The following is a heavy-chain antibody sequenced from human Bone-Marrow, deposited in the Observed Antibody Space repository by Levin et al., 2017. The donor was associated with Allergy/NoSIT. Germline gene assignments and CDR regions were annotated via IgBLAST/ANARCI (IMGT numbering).Heavy chain of an antibody. D-gene: IGHD2-15*01. Sequence: PSETLSLTCAVSGGSISSSNWWSWVRQPPGKGLEWIGEIYHSGSTNYNPSLKSRVTISVDKSKNQFSLKLSSVTAADTAVYYCARRASIVVVVAGIGGDYGGFDPWGQGTPVTASS. J-gene: IGHJ5*02. CDR3: ARRASIVVVVAGIGGDYGGFDP. V-gene: IGHV4-4*02. CDR2: IYHSGST. CDR1: GGSISSSNW.